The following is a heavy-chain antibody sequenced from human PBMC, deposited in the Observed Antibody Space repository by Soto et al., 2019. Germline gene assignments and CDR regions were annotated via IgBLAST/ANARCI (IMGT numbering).Heavy chain of an antibody. V-gene: IGHV1-46*01. Sequence: ASVKVSCKASGYTFTSYYMHWVRQAPGQGLEWMGIINPSGGSTSYAQKFQGRVTMTRDTSTSTVYMELSSLRSEDTAVYYCARDVAAAATKGGYSYGYYYYYGMDVWGQGTTVTVSS. J-gene: IGHJ6*02. CDR2: INPSGGST. D-gene: IGHD5-18*01. CDR3: ARDVAAAATKGGYSYGYYYYYGMDV. CDR1: GYTFTSYY.